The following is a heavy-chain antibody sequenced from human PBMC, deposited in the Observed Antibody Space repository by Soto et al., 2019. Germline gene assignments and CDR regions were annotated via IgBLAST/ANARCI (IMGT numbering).Heavy chain of an antibody. D-gene: IGHD2-21*02. CDR3: ANSEGVPDCGGDCYFDY. CDR1: GFTFSSYA. Sequence: GGSLRLSCAASGFTFSSYAMSWVRQAPGKGLEWVSAISGSGGSTYYADSVKGRFTISRDNSKNTLYLQMNSLRAEDTAVDYCANSEGVPDCGGDCYFDYWGQGTLVTVSS. V-gene: IGHV3-23*01. CDR2: ISGSGGST. J-gene: IGHJ4*02.